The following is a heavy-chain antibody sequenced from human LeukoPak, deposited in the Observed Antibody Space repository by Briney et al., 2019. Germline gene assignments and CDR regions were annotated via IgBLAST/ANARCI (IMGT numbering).Heavy chain of an antibody. CDR3: ARDVRHIAVAGMIDY. J-gene: IGHJ4*02. V-gene: IGHV1-46*01. CDR2: INPSGGVT. CDR1: AYTFTNYY. Sequence: GASVKVSCKASAYTFTNYYVHWVRQAPGQGLEWMGIINPSGGVTTYTQKFQGRVTMTRDTSTNTVYMELSSLKSEDTAVYYCARDVRHIAVAGMIDYWGQGTLVTVSS. D-gene: IGHD6-19*01.